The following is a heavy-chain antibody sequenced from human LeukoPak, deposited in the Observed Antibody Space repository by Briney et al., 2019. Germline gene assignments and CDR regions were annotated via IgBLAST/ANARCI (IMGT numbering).Heavy chain of an antibody. Sequence: GGSLRLSCAASGFTLSSYSMHWVRRAPPKGLAGVSSICNSSSYIYYAASAKGRFHIPRDNAKNSLHLQMDSLRAGDTAVYYCARDDIVVVPVDGFDPWGQGTLVTVSS. D-gene: IGHD2-2*01. CDR2: ICNSSSYI. V-gene: IGHV3-21*01. CDR3: ARDDIVVVPVDGFDP. J-gene: IGHJ5*02. CDR1: GFTLSSYS.